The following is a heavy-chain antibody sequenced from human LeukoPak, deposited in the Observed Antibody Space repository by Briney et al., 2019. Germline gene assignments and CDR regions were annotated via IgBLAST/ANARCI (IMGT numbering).Heavy chain of an antibody. CDR2: IVGSGLTT. V-gene: IGHV3-23*01. CDR3: AKDSTIFGAKTHFDY. J-gene: IGHJ4*02. Sequence: GGSLRLSCAASGFTFSSYAMSWVRQAPGKGLEWVSAIVGSGLTTYYADSVKGRFTIPRDNSKNTLYLQMSSLRAEDTAVYYCAKDSTIFGAKTHFDYWGQGTLVTVSS. CDR1: GFTFSSYA. D-gene: IGHD3-3*01.